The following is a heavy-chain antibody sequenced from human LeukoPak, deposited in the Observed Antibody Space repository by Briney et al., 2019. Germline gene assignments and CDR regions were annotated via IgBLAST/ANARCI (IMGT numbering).Heavy chain of an antibody. CDR3: ARDRPKPSYSSSYNVGMDV. CDR2: ISGSGGST. D-gene: IGHD6-13*01. CDR1: GFTFSSYA. V-gene: IGHV3-23*01. J-gene: IGHJ6*02. Sequence: GGSLRLSCAASGFTFSSYAMSWVRQAPGKGLEWVSAISGSGGSTYYADSVKGRFTISRDNSKNTLYLQMNSLRAEDTAVYYCARDRPKPSYSSSYNVGMDVWGQGTTVTVSS.